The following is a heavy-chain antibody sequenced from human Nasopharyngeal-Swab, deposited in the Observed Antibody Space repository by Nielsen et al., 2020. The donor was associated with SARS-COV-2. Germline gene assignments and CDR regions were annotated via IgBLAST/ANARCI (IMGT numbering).Heavy chain of an antibody. CDR2: ISGSGGST. J-gene: IGHJ6*02. Sequence: GVLKISCAASGFTFSSYAMSWVRQAPGKGLEWVSAISGSGGSTYYADSVKGRFTISRDNSKNTLYLQMNSLRAEDTAVYYCAKDHYYDSSGFFSNYYYYGMDVWGQGTTVTVSS. CDR3: AKDHYYDSSGFFSNYYYYGMDV. CDR1: GFTFSSYA. V-gene: IGHV3-23*01. D-gene: IGHD3-22*01.